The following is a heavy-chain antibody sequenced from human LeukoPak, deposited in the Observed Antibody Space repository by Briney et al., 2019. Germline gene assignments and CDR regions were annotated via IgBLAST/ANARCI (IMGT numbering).Heavy chain of an antibody. J-gene: IGHJ4*02. CDR2: IYSGGSI. D-gene: IGHD3-16*01. V-gene: IGHV3-53*01. CDR1: VFTVSSNY. Sequence: GGSLRLSCAASVFTVSSNYMSWVRQAPGKGLEWVSVIYSGGSIYYADSVKGRFTISRDNSKNTLYLQMNSLRAEDTAVYYCATSSGFYVGDYWGQGTLVTVSS. CDR3: ATSSGFYVGDY.